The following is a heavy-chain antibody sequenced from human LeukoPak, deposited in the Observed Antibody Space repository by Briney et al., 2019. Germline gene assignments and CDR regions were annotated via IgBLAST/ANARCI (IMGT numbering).Heavy chain of an antibody. J-gene: IGHJ3*01. CDR2: INHMQFT. CDR1: GGSFSGYY. CDR3: ARGRRRLRSPDAFDV. Sequence: PSETLSLTCAVFGGSFSGYYWSWIRQPPGKGLEWIGEINHMQFTNYNPSLKSRVTISLDTSKKQFSLRVSSVTATDTAVYYCARGRRRLRSPDAFDVWGQGTMVTVSS. D-gene: IGHD5-12*01. V-gene: IGHV4-34*01.